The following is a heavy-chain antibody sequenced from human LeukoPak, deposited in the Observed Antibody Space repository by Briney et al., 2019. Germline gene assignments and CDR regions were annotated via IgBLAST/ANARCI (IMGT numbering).Heavy chain of an antibody. CDR1: GGSISSGGYY. Sequence: ASETLSLTCTVSGGSISSGGYYWSWVRQHPGKGLEWIVYIYYSGSTYYNPSLKSRVTISVDTSKNQFSLKLSSVTAADTAVYYCASSTVPAAIGAFDPWGQGTLVTVSS. D-gene: IGHD2-2*02. V-gene: IGHV4-31*03. CDR2: IYYSGST. CDR3: ASSTVPAAIGAFDP. J-gene: IGHJ5*02.